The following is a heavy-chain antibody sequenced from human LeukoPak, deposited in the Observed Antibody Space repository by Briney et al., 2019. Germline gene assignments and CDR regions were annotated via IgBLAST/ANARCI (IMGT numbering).Heavy chain of an antibody. CDR3: TRYTCVVVPAADHYYYGMDV. J-gene: IGHJ6*02. CDR2: INPNSGGT. V-gene: IGHV1-2*02. Sequence: ASVKVSCKASGSTFTGYYMHWVRQAPGQGLEWMGWINPNSGGTDYAQKFQGRVTMTRDTSLSTAYMELSRLRSDDTAVYYCTRYTCVVVPAADHYYYGMDVWGQGTTVTVSS. D-gene: IGHD2-2*01. CDR1: GSTFTGYY.